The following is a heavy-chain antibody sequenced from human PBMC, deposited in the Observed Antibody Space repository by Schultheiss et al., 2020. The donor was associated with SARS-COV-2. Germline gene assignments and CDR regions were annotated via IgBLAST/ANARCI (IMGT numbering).Heavy chain of an antibody. V-gene: IGHV4-4*07. CDR3: ARGELGRLRLGGDY. CDR2: IYTSGST. CDR1: GGSISSYY. D-gene: IGHD3-16*01. J-gene: IGHJ4*02. Sequence: SENLSLTCSVSGGSISSYYWSWIRQPAGKGLEWIGRIYTSGSTKYNPSLKSRVTMSVDTSKNQFSLKLSSVTAADTAVYYCARGELGRLRLGGDYWGQGTLVTVSS.